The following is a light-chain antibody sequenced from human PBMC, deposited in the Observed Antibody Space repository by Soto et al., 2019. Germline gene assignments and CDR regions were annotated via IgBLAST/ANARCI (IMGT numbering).Light chain of an antibody. CDR1: QGISSW. Sequence: DIQFTEAPSTLSASVGDGVAITGRASQGISSWLAWYQQKPGKAPKLLIYAASSLQSGVPSRFSGSGSGTDFTLTISRLEPEDFAVYYCQQYGSSGTVGQGTKVDI. CDR2: AAS. V-gene: IGKV1-12*01. J-gene: IGKJ1*01. CDR3: QQYGSSGT.